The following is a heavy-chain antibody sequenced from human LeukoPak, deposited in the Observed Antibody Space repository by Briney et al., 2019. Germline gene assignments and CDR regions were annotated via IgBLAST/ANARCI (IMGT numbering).Heavy chain of an antibody. D-gene: IGHD3-22*01. Sequence: ASVKVSFKASGYTFTGYYMHWVRQAPGQGLEWMGLINPNSGGTNYAQKFQGRVTMTRDTSISTAYMELSRLRSDDTAVYYCARPHYDSSGYYYEGPFDYWGQGTLVTVSS. V-gene: IGHV1-2*02. CDR3: ARPHYDSSGYYYEGPFDY. J-gene: IGHJ4*02. CDR2: INPNSGGT. CDR1: GYTFTGYY.